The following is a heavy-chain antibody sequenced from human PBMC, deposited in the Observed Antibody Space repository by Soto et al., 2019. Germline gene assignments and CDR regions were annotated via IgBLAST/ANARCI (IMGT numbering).Heavy chain of an antibody. V-gene: IGHV1-69*08. CDR3: ARDSPIGSTFSGYEAIDY. Sequence: QVQLVQSGAEVKKPGSSVKVSCKTSGGTFSNGIFTWVRQAPGQGLEWMGRIIPLLDITNYAQKFQGRVTITADKSTSTAYMELNSLRSEDTAVYYCARDSPIGSTFSGYEAIDYWGQGTLVTVSS. J-gene: IGHJ4*02. CDR1: GGTFSNGI. CDR2: IIPLLDIT. D-gene: IGHD5-12*01.